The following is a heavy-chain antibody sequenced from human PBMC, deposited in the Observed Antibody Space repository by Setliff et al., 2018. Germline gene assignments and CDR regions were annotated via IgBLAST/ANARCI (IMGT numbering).Heavy chain of an antibody. CDR2: FISILGVP. J-gene: IGHJ4*02. D-gene: IGHD6-6*01. Sequence: SVQVSCKASGDTFGSSTISWLRQAPGQGLEWMGGFISILGVPNYAQKFRGRVATTTDESTGTAYMELSSLSSDDTAVYYCATPAYSSTSEQFFDNWGQGTRVTSPQ. CDR1: GDTFGSST. V-gene: IGHV1-69*16. CDR3: ATPAYSSTSEQFFDN.